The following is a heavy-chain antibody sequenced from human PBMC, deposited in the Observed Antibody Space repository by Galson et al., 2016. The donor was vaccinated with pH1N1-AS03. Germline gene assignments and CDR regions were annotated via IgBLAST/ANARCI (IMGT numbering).Heavy chain of an antibody. V-gene: IGHV1-2*06. CDR1: GYSFTDYY. D-gene: IGHD4-17*01. CDR2: FGPSTGSS. J-gene: IGHJ6*02. CDR3: ARDGGWGGDYDWPPWASSKGPYYYNGMDA. Sequence: SVKVSCKASGYSFTDYYIHWVRQAPGLGLDWMGRFGPSTGSSKYAQQFLDRFIMTRDTSISTAYMELRSLRSDDTAVYYWARDGGWGGDYDWPPWASSKGPYYYNGMDAWGQGTTVTVS.